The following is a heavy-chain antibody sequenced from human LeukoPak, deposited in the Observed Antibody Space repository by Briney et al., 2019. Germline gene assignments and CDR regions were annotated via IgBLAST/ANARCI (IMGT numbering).Heavy chain of an antibody. J-gene: IGHJ6*03. CDR3: ARAGRNWNYKWDYYMDV. Sequence: PGRSLRLSCAASGFTFSSYAMHWVRQAPGKGLEWVAVISYDGSNKYYADSVKGRFTISRDNSKNTLFLQMNSLRAEDTAVYYCARAGRNWNYKWDYYMDVWGKGTTVTVSS. D-gene: IGHD1-7*01. CDR2: ISYDGSNK. CDR1: GFTFSSYA. V-gene: IGHV3-30*01.